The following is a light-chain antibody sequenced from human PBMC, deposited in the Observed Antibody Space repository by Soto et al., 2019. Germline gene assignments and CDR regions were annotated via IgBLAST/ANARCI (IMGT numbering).Light chain of an antibody. V-gene: IGKV3-20*01. CDR2: GAT. J-gene: IGKJ1*01. CDR3: QQYGGSVWT. CDR1: QSIGDT. Sequence: EIVMTQSPATLSVSPGERATLSCRASQSIGDTLAWYQQKPGQAPRLIIYGATSRATGIPDRFSGSGSGTDFTLTISRLEPEDVAVYYCQQYGGSVWTLGPGTKVDIK.